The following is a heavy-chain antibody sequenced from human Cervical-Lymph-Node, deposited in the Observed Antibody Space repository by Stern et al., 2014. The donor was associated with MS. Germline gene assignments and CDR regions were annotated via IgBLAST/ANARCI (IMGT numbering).Heavy chain of an antibody. V-gene: IGHV3-74*01. J-gene: IGHJ5*02. Sequence: EVQLAESGGGFVQPGGSLRLSCAVSGVTISSYWMHWGRHAPGKGLVWVSRVNSDESFINYADSVKGRFTISRDNAKNTLYLQMNSLRVEDSAVYYCARSPGHNWFDTWGQGTLVTVSS. CDR2: VNSDESFI. CDR3: ARSPGHNWFDT. CDR1: GVTISSYW.